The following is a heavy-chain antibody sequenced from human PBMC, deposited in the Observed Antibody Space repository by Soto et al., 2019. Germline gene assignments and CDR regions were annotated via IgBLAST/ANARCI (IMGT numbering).Heavy chain of an antibody. CDR3: AKDQYVVVTTNWFDP. Sequence: EVQLLEFGGGLVQPGGSLRLSCAASGFTFSSYAMSWVRQAPGKGLEWVSVISGSGGSTYYADSVKGRFTISRDNSKXTLYLQMNSLRAEDTAVYYCAKDQYVVVTTNWFDPWGQGTLVTVSS. CDR1: GFTFSSYA. D-gene: IGHD2-21*02. V-gene: IGHV3-23*01. CDR2: ISGSGGST. J-gene: IGHJ5*02.